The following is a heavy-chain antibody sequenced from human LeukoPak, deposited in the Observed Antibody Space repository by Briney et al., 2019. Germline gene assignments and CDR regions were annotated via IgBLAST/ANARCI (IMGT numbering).Heavy chain of an antibody. V-gene: IGHV3-33*01. J-gene: IGHJ4*02. CDR3: ARDRWGLFDY. CDR1: GYTFTNYY. Sequence: SCKASGYTFTNYYIHWVRQAPGKGLEWVAVIWYEGSNKFYADSVKGRFTISRDNSKNTLYLQMNSLRAEDTAVYYCARDRWGLFDYWGQGTLVTVSS. D-gene: IGHD7-27*01. CDR2: IWYEGSNK.